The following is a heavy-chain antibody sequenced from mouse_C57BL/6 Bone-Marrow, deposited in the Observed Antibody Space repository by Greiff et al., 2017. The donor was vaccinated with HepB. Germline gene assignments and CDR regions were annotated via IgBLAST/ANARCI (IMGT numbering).Heavy chain of an antibody. CDR2: ISSGSSTI. CDR1: GFTFSDYG. V-gene: IGHV5-17*01. CDR3: ARPRYYGSFYAMDY. D-gene: IGHD1-1*01. J-gene: IGHJ4*01. Sequence: EVQLVESGGGLVKPGGSLKLSCAASGFTFSDYGMHWVRQAPEKGLEWVAYISSGSSTIYYADTVKGRFTISRDNAKNTLFLQMTSLRSEDTAMYYCARPRYYGSFYAMDYWGQGTSVTVSS.